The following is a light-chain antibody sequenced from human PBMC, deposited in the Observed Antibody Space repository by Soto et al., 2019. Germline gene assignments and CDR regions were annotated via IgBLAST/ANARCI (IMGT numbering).Light chain of an antibody. CDR2: AAS. Sequence: AIQMTQSPSSLSASVGDRVTITCRASQDIRNDLGWYQQKPGKAPKLLIYAASSLQSGVPSRFSGSGSGTDFILTIKRPQPDDFATYYCPKDYNPPLTFGQGTRVEVK. CDR3: PKDYNPPLT. J-gene: IGKJ1*01. V-gene: IGKV1-6*01. CDR1: QDIRND.